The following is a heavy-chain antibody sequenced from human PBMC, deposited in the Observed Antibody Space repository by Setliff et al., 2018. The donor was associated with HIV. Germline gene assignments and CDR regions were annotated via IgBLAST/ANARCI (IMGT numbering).Heavy chain of an antibody. V-gene: IGHV4-39*07. CDR3: ARGGGPDTNFDS. CDR2: IYYSGST. CDR1: GETIRNGFYY. J-gene: IGHJ4*02. Sequence: SETLSLTCTVSGETIRNGFYYWHWMRQPQGKGLEWIGSIYYSGSTHYKSSLKSRVTISVDTSKNQFSLRLSSVTAADTAVYYCARGGGPDTNFDSWGRGTLVTVSS.